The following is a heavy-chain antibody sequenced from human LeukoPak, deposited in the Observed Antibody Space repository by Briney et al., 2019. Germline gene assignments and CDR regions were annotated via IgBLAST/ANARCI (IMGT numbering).Heavy chain of an antibody. Sequence: GGSLRLSCAASGFTFSSYWMSWVRQAPGKGLEWVANIKQDGSEKYYVDSVKGRFTISRDNAKNSLYLQMNSLRAEDTAVYYCARDGLRFLEWLLFDYWGQGTLVTVSS. J-gene: IGHJ4*02. V-gene: IGHV3-7*01. D-gene: IGHD3-3*01. CDR1: GFTFSSYW. CDR3: ARDGLRFLEWLLFDY. CDR2: IKQDGSEK.